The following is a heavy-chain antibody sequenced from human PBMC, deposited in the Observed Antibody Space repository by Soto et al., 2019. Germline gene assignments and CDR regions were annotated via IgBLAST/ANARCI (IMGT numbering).Heavy chain of an antibody. CDR3: AGSRYCSRTTCYFFDY. V-gene: IGHV4-30-2*01. J-gene: IGHJ4*02. D-gene: IGHD2-2*01. Sequence: TLSLTCTVSGASISSDGYSWSWIRQPPGEGLEWIGYFYHDGTTYYNPSLRSRVTISVDKSKNQFSLRLISVTAADTAVYYCAGSRYCSRTTCYFFDYWGQGDLVTVSS. CDR2: FYHDGTT. CDR1: GASISSDGYS.